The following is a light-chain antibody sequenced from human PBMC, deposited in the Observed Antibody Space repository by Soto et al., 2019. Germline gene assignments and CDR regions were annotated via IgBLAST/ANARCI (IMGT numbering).Light chain of an antibody. V-gene: IGKV1-5*03. CDR1: QSISSW. CDR2: KAS. J-gene: IGKJ1*01. CDR3: QQYNNYLWT. Sequence: DIQMTQSPSTLSASVGDRVTITCRASQSISSWLAWYQQKPGKAPKLLIYKASSLESGVPSRFRGSGSGTEFTLTISSLQPDDFATYYCQQYNNYLWTFGQGTKVEIK.